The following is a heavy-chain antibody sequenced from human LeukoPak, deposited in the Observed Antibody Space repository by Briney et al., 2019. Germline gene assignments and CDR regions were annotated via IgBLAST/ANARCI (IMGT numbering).Heavy chain of an antibody. CDR3: AKEWELLDYFDY. J-gene: IGHJ4*02. CDR1: GFTFSSYA. D-gene: IGHD1-26*01. Sequence: GRSLRLSCAASGFTFSSYAMHWVHQAPGKGLEWVAVISYDGSNKYYADSVKGRFTISRDNSKNTLYLQMNSLRAEDTAVYYCAKEWELLDYFDYWGQGTLVTVSS. CDR2: ISYDGSNK. V-gene: IGHV3-30*04.